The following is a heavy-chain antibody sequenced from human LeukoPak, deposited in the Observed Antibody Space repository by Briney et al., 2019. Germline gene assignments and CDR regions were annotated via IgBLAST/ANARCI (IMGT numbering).Heavy chain of an antibody. J-gene: IGHJ4*02. CDR1: GGSISSYY. V-gene: IGHV4-59*01. CDR3: ARTSGWYVEVGVKFDY. CDR2: IYYSGST. Sequence: KPAETLSLTCTVSGGSISSYYWSWIRQPPGKGLECIGYIYYSGSTNYNPSLKSRVTISVDTSKNQFSLKLSSVTAADTAVYYCARTSGWYVEVGVKFDYWGQGTLVTVSS. D-gene: IGHD6-19*01.